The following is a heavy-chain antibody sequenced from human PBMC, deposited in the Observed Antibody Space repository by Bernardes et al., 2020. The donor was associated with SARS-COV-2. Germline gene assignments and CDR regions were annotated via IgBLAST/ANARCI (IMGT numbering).Heavy chain of an antibody. V-gene: IGHV3-11*05. CDR2: ISSGSSYT. CDR1: GFSFSDYY. J-gene: IGHJ4*02. CDR3: ARDGVVAADY. D-gene: IGHD2-15*01. Sequence: GGSLRVSCASSGFSFSDYYMSCTRQAPGKGLEWVSDISSGSSYTNYADSVEGRFTISRDNAKNSLYLQMNSLRAEDTAVYYCARDGVVAADYWGQGTLVTVSS.